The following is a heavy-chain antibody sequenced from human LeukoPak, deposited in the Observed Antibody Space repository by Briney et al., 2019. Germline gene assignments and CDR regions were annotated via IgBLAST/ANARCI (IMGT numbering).Heavy chain of an antibody. CDR3: AKDLDSGYGIQFDC. Sequence: QPGGSLSLLCAPSGFSFRNYAMAWVPQAPGKGLEWVAHISGSGGTTSYADSVKGRFTISTDTSTNTLFLQMDSLRAEDTAVFYCAKDLDSGYGIQFDCWGQGTLVTVSS. V-gene: IGHV3-23*01. CDR2: ISGSGGTT. CDR1: GFSFRNYA. D-gene: IGHD5-12*01. J-gene: IGHJ4*02.